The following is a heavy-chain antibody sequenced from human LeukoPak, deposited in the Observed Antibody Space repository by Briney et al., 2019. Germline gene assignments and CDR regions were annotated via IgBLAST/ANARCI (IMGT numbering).Heavy chain of an antibody. D-gene: IGHD3-3*01. CDR2: IYPGDSDT. J-gene: IGHJ6*03. Sequence: KPGESLKISCKGYGYSLTSYWIGWVRQMPGKGLEWMGIIYPGDSDTRYSPSFQGQVTISADKSISTAYLQWSSLKASDTAMYYCARTYYDFWSGYLYYYMDVWGKGATVTVSS. V-gene: IGHV5-51*03. CDR1: GYSLTSYW. CDR3: ARTYYDFWSGYLYYYMDV.